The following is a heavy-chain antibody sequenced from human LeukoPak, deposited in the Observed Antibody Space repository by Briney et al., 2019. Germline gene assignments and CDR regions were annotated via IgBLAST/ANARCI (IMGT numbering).Heavy chain of an antibody. CDR1: GGSISSYC. J-gene: IGHJ4*02. Sequence: SETLSLTCTVSGGSISSYCWSWIRQPPGEGLEWIGGIYYSGSTNYNPSLNSRVTISVDTSKTQFSLKLSSATAPDTAVYYCARSHSVWTSFDYWGQGTLVTVSS. V-gene: IGHV4-59*01. CDR3: ARSHSVWTSFDY. D-gene: IGHD3/OR15-3a*01. CDR2: IYYSGST.